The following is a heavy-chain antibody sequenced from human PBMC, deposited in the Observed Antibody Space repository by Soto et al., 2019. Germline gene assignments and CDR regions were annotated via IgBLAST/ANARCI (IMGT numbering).Heavy chain of an antibody. J-gene: IGHJ6*02. CDR2: ISSSSSYI. D-gene: IGHD5-12*01. Sequence: EVQLVESGGGLVKPGGSLRLSCAASGFTFSSYSMNWVRQAPGKGLEWVSSISSSSSYIYYADSVKGRFTISRDNAKNSLYLQMNSLRAEDTAVYYCATDIMATIDYYYGMDVWGQGTTVTVSS. V-gene: IGHV3-21*01. CDR1: GFTFSSYS. CDR3: ATDIMATIDYYYGMDV.